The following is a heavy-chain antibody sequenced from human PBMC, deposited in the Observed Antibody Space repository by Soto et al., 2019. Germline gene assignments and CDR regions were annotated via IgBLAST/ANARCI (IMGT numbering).Heavy chain of an antibody. Sequence: GASVKVSCKACGYTFTSYYMHWVRQAPGQRPEWMGWVSTNNADTNYAEKCQGRVTMTTDKSTTTTYMELRSLRSDDTAVYYCARELNTDSTAYYSFAYWGQGTLVTVSS. V-gene: IGHV1-18*04. J-gene: IGHJ4*02. CDR1: GYTFTSYY. CDR3: ARELNTDSTAYYSFAY. CDR2: VSTNNADT. D-gene: IGHD3-22*01.